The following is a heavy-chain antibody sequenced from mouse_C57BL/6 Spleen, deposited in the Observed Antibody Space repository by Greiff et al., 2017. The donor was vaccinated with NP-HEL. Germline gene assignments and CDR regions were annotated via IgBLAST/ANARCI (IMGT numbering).Heavy chain of an antibody. CDR2: INPNNGGT. Sequence: EVQLQQSGPELVKPGASVKISCKASGYTFTDYYMNWVKQSHGKSLEWIGDINPNNGGTSYNQKFKGKATLTVDKSSSTAYMELRSLTSEDSAVYYCAPRPGGRFAYWGQGTLVTVSA. CDR1: GYTFTDYY. J-gene: IGHJ3*01. V-gene: IGHV1-26*01. CDR3: APRPGGRFAY.